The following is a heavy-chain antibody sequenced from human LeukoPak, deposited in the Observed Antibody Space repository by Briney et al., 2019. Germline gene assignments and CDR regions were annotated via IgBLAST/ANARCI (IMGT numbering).Heavy chain of an antibody. J-gene: IGHJ4*02. CDR2: IIPIFGIA. CDR1: GGTFSSYA. D-gene: IGHD3-10*01. Sequence: SVKVSCKASGGTFSSYAISWVRQAPGQGLEWMGGIIPIFGIANYARKFQGRVTITADESTSTAYMELSSLRSEDTAVYYCARTMVRGRGGDYWGQGTLVTVSS. V-gene: IGHV1-69*13. CDR3: ARTMVRGRGGDY.